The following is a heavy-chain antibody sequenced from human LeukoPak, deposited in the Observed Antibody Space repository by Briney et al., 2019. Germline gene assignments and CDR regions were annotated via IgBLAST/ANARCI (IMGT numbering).Heavy chain of an antibody. CDR1: GGSISSGDYY. J-gene: IGHJ4*02. CDR2: IYYSGST. Sequence: SETLSLTRTVSGGSISSGDYYWSWIRQPPGKGLEWIGYIYYSGSTYYNPSLKSRVTISVDTSKNQFSLKLSSVTAADTAVYYRARDHLVRGTTRWGQGTLVTVSS. CDR3: ARDHLVRGTTR. D-gene: IGHD3-10*01. V-gene: IGHV4-30-4*01.